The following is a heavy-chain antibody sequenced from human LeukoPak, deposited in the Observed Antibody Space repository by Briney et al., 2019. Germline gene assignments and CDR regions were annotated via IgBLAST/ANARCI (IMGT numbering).Heavy chain of an antibody. CDR1: GLTFSSYA. CDR2: LSGSGGST. V-gene: IGHV3-23*01. Sequence: GGSLRLSCAASGLTFSSYAMSWLRQAPGKGLEWVSSLSGSGGSTVYADSVKGRFTISRDNSKNTLFLQMNSLRAEDTAVYYCAKQSGYSYASGYYFDFWGQGTLVAVSS. CDR3: AKQSGYSYASGYYFDF. D-gene: IGHD5-18*01. J-gene: IGHJ4*02.